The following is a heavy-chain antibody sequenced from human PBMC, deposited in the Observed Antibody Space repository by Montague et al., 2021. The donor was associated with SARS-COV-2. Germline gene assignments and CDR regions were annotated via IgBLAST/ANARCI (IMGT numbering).Heavy chain of an antibody. CDR2: IYYSGST. J-gene: IGHJ4*02. Sequence: SETLSLTCTVSGGSISSSSYYWGWIRQPPGKGLEWIGSIYYSGSTYYNPSLKSRVTISVDTSKNQFSLKLSSVTAADTAVDYCGEIVGAADYWGQGTLVTVSS. V-gene: IGHV4-39*01. CDR3: GEIVGAADY. CDR1: GGSISSSSYY. D-gene: IGHD1-26*01.